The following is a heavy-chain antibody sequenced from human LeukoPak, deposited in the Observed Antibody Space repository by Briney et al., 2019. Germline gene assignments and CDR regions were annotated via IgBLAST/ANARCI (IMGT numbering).Heavy chain of an antibody. CDR3: ARESDRHSSIDY. V-gene: IGHV4-59*01. J-gene: IGHJ4*02. CDR1: GGSISSYY. Sequence: SETLSLTCTVSGGSISSYYWSWIRQPPGKGLEWIGYIYYSGSTNYKPSLKSRVTMSLNTSKNQFSLKLSSVTSADTAVYYCARESDRHSSIDYWGQGTLVTVSS. D-gene: IGHD4-11*01. CDR2: IYYSGST.